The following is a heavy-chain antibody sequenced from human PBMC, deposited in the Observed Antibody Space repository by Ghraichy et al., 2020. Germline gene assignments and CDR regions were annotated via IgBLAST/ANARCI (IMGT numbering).Heavy chain of an antibody. Sequence: ASVKVSCKASGYTFTSYQIHWVRQAPGQGLEWMCIINPSGGSSSCAQKFQCRVTLTRDTSTDTVYMELRSLRSDDTALYHCAREREYRGTDYQALAYWGQGTLVAVSP. CDR2: INPSGGSS. CDR1: GYTFTSYQ. J-gene: IGHJ4*02. CDR3: AREREYRGTDYQALAY. V-gene: IGHV1-46*01. D-gene: IGHD5-12*01.